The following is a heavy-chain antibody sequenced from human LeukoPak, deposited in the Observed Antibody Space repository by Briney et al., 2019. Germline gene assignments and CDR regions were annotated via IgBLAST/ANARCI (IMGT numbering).Heavy chain of an antibody. CDR3: ARGAYDFWSGYHQIDY. J-gene: IGHJ4*02. CDR1: GGSISSSSYY. CDR2: IYYSGST. V-gene: IGHV4-39*01. D-gene: IGHD3-3*01. Sequence: SETLSLTCTVSGGSISSSSYYWGWIRQPPGKGLEWIGSIYYSGSTHYNPSLKSRVTISVDTSKNQFSLKLSSVTAADTAVYYCARGAYDFWSGYHQIDYWGQGTLVTVSS.